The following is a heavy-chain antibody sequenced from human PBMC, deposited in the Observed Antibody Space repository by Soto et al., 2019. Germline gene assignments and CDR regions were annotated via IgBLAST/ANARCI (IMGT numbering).Heavy chain of an antibody. J-gene: IGHJ4*02. CDR1: GFTFSRYA. CDR2: ISRDGGNK. CDR3: ARSRNSAVADSFDF. V-gene: IGHV3-30*04. Sequence: GGSLRLSCAASGFTFSRYAIHWVRQAPGKGLEWVAVISRDGGNKYYVDPVKGRFTISRDNSKNTLYLQMNSLRDEDTAVYYCARSRNSAVADSFDFWGQGTLVTVSS. D-gene: IGHD3-10*01.